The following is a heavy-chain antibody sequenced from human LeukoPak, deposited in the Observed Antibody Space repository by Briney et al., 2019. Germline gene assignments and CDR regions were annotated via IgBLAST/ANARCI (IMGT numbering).Heavy chain of an antibody. CDR1: XXX. CDR2: IYYSGST. CDR3: ARDTAMAPGDYYYGMDV. D-gene: IGHD5-18*01. Sequence: XXXXXXXRRPXXXGLEWIGYIYYSGSTNYNPSLKRRVTISVDTSKNQFSLKLSSVTAADTAVYYCARDTAMAPGDYYYGMDVWGKGTTVTVSS. J-gene: IGHJ6*04. V-gene: IGHV4-59*01.